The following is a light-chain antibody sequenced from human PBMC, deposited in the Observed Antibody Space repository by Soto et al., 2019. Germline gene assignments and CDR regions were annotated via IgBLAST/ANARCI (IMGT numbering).Light chain of an antibody. V-gene: IGLV2-14*01. CDR1: SSDVGGYNY. Sequence: QSALAQPASVSGSPGQSITISCTGTSSDVGGYNYVSWYQQHPGKAPKLMIFEVTTRPSGVSNRFSGSKSGNTASLTISGLQAEDEADYYCSSYTSGNSLVFGTGTKVTVL. CDR2: EVT. CDR3: SSYTSGNSLV. J-gene: IGLJ1*01.